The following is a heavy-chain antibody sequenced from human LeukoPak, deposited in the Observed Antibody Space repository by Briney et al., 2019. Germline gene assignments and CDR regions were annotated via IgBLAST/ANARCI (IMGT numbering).Heavy chain of an antibody. J-gene: IGHJ4*02. Sequence: GGSLRLSCAASGFTFSSYAMSWVRQAPGKGLEWVAVITDDGTDKYYRDSVKGRFSVSRDNSKNTLYLQMNTLRPEDTAIYFCAKVGGRSWFYFDNWGQGTVVTVSS. V-gene: IGHV3-30*18. D-gene: IGHD6-13*01. CDR2: ITDDGTDK. CDR3: AKVGGRSWFYFDN. CDR1: GFTFSSYA.